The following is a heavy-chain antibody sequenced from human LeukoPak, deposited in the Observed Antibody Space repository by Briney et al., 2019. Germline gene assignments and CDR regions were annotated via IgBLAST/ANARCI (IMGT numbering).Heavy chain of an antibody. CDR3: ARDTDKISGYDSIVGDY. V-gene: IGHV1-3*01. CDR2: INAGNGNT. J-gene: IGHJ4*02. CDR1: GYTFSSYT. Sequence: ASVKVSCKASGYTFSSYTMHWVRQAPGQRLEWMGWINAGNGNTKYSQKFRGRVTITRDTSASTAYMELSSLRSEDTAVYYCARDTDKISGYDSIVGDYWGQGTLVTVSS. D-gene: IGHD5-12*01.